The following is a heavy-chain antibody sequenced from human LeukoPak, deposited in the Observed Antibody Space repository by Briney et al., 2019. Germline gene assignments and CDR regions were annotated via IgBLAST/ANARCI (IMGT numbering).Heavy chain of an antibody. J-gene: IGHJ6*03. CDR2: ISSSGSYI. D-gene: IGHD6-13*01. CDR3: ARETQTPSSWYLGYYYYYMDV. Sequence: GGSLRLSCAASGFTFSSYSMNWVRQAPGKGLEWVSSISSSGSYIYYADSVKGRFTISRDNAKNSLYLQMNSLRAEDTAVYYCARETQTPSSWYLGYYYYYMDVWGKGNTVTVSS. CDR1: GFTFSSYS. V-gene: IGHV3-21*01.